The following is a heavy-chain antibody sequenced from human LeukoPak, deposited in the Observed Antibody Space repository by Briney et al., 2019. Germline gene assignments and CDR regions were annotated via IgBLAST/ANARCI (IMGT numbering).Heavy chain of an antibody. CDR1: GYTFTGYY. J-gene: IGHJ4*02. CDR3: ARGSDFWSGYYRV. V-gene: IGHV1-2*06. D-gene: IGHD3-3*01. Sequence: ASVKVSCKASGYTFTGYYMHWMRQAHGQGLEWMGRINPNSGGTNYAHKFQGRVTMTRDTSISTAYMELSRLRSDDTAVYYCARGSDFWSGYYRVCGQGTLVTVSS. CDR2: INPNSGGT.